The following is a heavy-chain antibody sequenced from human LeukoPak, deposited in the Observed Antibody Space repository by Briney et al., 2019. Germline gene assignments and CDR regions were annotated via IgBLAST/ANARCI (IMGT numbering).Heavy chain of an antibody. D-gene: IGHD3-22*01. J-gene: IGHJ4*02. Sequence: GGSLRLSCAASGFTFSDSYMSWIRQAPGKGLEWLSYISSSSTYINYADSVKGRFTISRDNAKNSLYLQMDSLRAEDTAVYYCAKRPDSRTFDYWGQGTLVTVSS. CDR2: ISSSSTYI. CDR3: AKRPDSRTFDY. V-gene: IGHV3-11*03. CDR1: GFTFSDSY.